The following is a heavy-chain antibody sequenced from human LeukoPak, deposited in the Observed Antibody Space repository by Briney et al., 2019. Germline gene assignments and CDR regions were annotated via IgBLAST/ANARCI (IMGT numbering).Heavy chain of an antibody. CDR3: IRDEALWRLDY. CDR2: IDERGTNA. V-gene: IGHV3-74*03. J-gene: IGHJ4*02. Sequence: SGGSLRLSCAASGFTFSSHWMHWVRQAPGKGLVWVSRIDERGTNAMYADSVKGRFSISKDNAKNTVNLQMNSLRAEDTGVYYCIRDEALWRLDYWGQGTLVTVSS. D-gene: IGHD2-21*01. CDR1: GFTFSSHW.